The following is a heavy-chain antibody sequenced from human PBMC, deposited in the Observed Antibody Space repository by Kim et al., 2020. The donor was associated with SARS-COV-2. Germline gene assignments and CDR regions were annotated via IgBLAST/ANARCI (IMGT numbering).Heavy chain of an antibody. J-gene: IGHJ5*02. CDR1: GGSISSGGYY. Sequence: SETLSLTCTVSGGSISSGGYYWSWIRQHPGKGLEWIGYIYYSGSTYYNPSLKSRVTISVDTSKNQFSLKLSSVTAADTAVYYCARELRYFDRSGRGYWFDPWGQGTLVTVSS. CDR2: IYYSGST. V-gene: IGHV4-31*03. D-gene: IGHD3-9*01. CDR3: ARELRYFDRSGRGYWFDP.